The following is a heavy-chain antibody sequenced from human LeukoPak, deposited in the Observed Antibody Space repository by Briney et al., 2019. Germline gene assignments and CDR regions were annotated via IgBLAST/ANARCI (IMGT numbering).Heavy chain of an antibody. CDR1: GYTFTSYA. Sequence: ASVKVSCKASGYTFTSYAISWVRQAPGQGLXXXXXXXXYNGNTNXXXELQGRLTMTTDTSTSTAYMELRSLISDDAAVYYCARSRGYCGGGSCYFDYWGQGTLVTVSS. J-gene: IGHJ4*02. D-gene: IGHD2-15*01. CDR2: XXXYNGNT. CDR3: ARSRGYCGGGSCYFDY. V-gene: IGHV1-18*01.